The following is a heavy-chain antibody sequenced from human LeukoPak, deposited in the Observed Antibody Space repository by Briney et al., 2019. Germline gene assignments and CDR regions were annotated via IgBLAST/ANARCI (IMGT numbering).Heavy chain of an antibody. J-gene: IGHJ4*02. D-gene: IGHD2-21*02. CDR1: GGSVSSGSYY. CDR3: ARLGGGDDY. V-gene: IGHV4-61*01. CDR2: IYYSGST. Sequence: PSETLSLTCTVSGGSVSSGSYYWSRIRQPPGKGLEWIGYIYYSGSTNYNPSLKSRVTISVDTSKNQFSLKLSSVTAADTAVYYCARLGGGDDYWGQGTLVTVSS.